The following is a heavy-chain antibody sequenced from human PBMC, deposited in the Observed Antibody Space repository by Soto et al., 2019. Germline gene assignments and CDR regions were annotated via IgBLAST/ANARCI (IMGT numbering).Heavy chain of an antibody. CDR2: ISAYNGNT. Sequence: ASVKVSCKASGHTFTSYGISWVRQAPGQGLEWMGWISAYNGNTNYAQKLQGRVTMTTDTATSTAYMELRSLISADTALHYGARDGSTWKLPAYRRHRTLVTVSS. D-gene: IGHD3-10*01. V-gene: IGHV1-18*01. CDR3: ARDGSTWKLPAY. J-gene: IGHJ4*01. CDR1: GHTFTSYG.